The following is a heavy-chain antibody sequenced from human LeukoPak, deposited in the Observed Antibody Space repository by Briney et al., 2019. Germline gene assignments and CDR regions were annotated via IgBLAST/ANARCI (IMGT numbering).Heavy chain of an antibody. CDR1: GGSVSSGSYY. V-gene: IGHV4-61*01. J-gene: IGHJ4*02. D-gene: IGHD1-7*01. Sequence: SETLSLTCTVSGGSVSSGSYYWSWIRQPPGKGLEWIGYIYYSGGTNYNPSLKSRVTISADTSKNQFSLKLSSVTAADTAVYYCVRDRELFYWGQGTLVTVSS. CDR3: VRDRELFY. CDR2: IYYSGGT.